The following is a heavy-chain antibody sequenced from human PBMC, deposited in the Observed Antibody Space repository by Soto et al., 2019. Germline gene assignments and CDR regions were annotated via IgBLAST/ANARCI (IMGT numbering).Heavy chain of an antibody. D-gene: IGHD6-19*01. J-gene: IGHJ4*02. V-gene: IGHV4-30-2*01. Sequence: SETLSLTCAVSGGSINSDVYSWSWIRQPPGKGLEWIGYIFQSGSTYYIPSLKSRVTISIDRVKNQFSLKLSSVTAADTAVYYCARSVAVVGLDYWGQGALVTVYS. CDR2: IFQSGST. CDR3: ARSVAVVGLDY. CDR1: GGSINSDVYS.